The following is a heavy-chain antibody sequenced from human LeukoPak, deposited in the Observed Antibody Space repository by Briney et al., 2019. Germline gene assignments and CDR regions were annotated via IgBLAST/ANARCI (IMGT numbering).Heavy chain of an antibody. V-gene: IGHV1-69*13. J-gene: IGHJ5*02. Sequence: ASVKVSCKASGGTFSSYAISWVRQAPGQGLEWMGGIIPIFGTANYAQKFQGRVTITADESTSTAYMELSSLRSEDTAVYYCARDGLGYCSGGSCSLSTWEGINWFDPWGQGTLVTVSS. CDR2: IIPIFGTA. CDR1: GGTFSSYA. D-gene: IGHD2-15*01. CDR3: ARDGLGYCSGGSCSLSTWEGINWFDP.